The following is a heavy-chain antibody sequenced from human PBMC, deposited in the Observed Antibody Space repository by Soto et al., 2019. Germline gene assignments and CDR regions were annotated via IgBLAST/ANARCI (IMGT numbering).Heavy chain of an antibody. D-gene: IGHD3-3*01. CDR3: ARERRYYDFWSGSWFDP. Sequence: ETLSLTCTVSGGSISSYYWSWIRQPPGKGLEWIGYIYYSGSTNYNPSLKSRVTISVDTSKNQFSLKLSSVTAADTAVYYCARERRYYDFWSGSWFDPWGQGTPVTVSS. CDR2: IYYSGST. CDR1: GGSISSYY. V-gene: IGHV4-59*01. J-gene: IGHJ5*02.